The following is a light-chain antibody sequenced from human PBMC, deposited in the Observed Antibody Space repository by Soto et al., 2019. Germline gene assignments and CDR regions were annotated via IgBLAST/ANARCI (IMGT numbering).Light chain of an antibody. Sequence: QSALTQPASVSGSPGQSITLSCTGTGSYVGAHNYVSWYQQHPGKTPKLMIYEVSNRPSGVSNRFSGSKSGNTASLTISGLQAEDEADYYCSSYTTSSTIVFGGGTKLTVL. CDR1: GSYVGAHNY. V-gene: IGLV2-14*01. CDR3: SSYTTSSTIV. CDR2: EVS. J-gene: IGLJ2*01.